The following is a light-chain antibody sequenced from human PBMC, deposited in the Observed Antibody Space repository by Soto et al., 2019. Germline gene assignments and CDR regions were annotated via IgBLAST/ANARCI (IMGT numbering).Light chain of an antibody. Sequence: DIGMTHSAATLSVSPGERATLSCRASQSIXSNFAWYQRKPGQAPRLLXAAASTRATGSPARCSGSGSAEDFTLTISRLEPDDCAVYYFQQFSSDPLTFGGGTKVDI. CDR1: QSIXSN. V-gene: IGKV3-15*01. CDR3: QQFSSDPLT. J-gene: IGKJ4*01. CDR2: AAS.